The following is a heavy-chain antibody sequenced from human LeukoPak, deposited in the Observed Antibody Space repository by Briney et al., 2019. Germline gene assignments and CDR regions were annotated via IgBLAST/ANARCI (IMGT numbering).Heavy chain of an antibody. J-gene: IGHJ4*02. CDR3: AKASTMIVVVIDFDY. Sequence: GGSLRLSCAASGFTFDDYAMHWVRQAPGKGLEWVSGISWNSGSIGYADSVKGRLTISRDNAKNSLYLQMNSLRAEDTALYYCAKASTMIVVVIDFDYWGQGTLVTVSS. D-gene: IGHD3-22*01. V-gene: IGHV3-9*01. CDR2: ISWNSGSI. CDR1: GFTFDDYA.